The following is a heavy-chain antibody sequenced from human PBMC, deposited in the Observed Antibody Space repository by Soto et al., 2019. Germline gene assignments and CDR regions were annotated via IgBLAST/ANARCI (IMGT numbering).Heavy chain of an antibody. Sequence: ASVKVSCKASGVTFSSYAISWVRQAPGQGLEWMGGIIPIFGTANYAQKLQGRVTMTTDTSTSTAYMELRSLRSDDTAVYYCARVPHRSGDFGYWGQGTLVTVSS. CDR1: GVTFSSYA. J-gene: IGHJ4*02. CDR2: IIPIFGTA. D-gene: IGHD6-25*01. V-gene: IGHV1-69*05. CDR3: ARVPHRSGDFGY.